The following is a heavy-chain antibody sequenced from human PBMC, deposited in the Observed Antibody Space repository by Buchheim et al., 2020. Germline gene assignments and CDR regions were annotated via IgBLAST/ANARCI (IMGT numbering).Heavy chain of an antibody. CDR3: ARGPPLISDYYYGMGV. CDR2: INHNGST. Sequence: QVQLQQWGAGLLKPSETLSLTCAVYGGSLSGYYWIWIRQRPGKGLEWIGEINHNGSTNYNPSLKSRVTVSVDTSKNQFSLKLTSVTAADTAVYYCARGPPLISDYYYGMGVWGQGTT. D-gene: IGHD2/OR15-2a*01. CDR1: GGSLSGYY. J-gene: IGHJ6*02. V-gene: IGHV4-34*01.